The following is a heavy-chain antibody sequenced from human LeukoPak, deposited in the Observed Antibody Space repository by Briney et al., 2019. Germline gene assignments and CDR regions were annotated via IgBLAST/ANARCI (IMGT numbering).Heavy chain of an antibody. Sequence: TGGSLRLSCAASGFTFNSFGMHWVRQAPGKGLEWVSAISGSGDTTYYPDSVKDQFTISRDNSKNTLYLQMNSLRAEDTAVYYCAKDLTMEIGDWLDLWARETVLTVSS. CDR3: AKDLTMEIGDWLDL. D-gene: IGHD2-21*01. J-gene: IGHJ5*02. CDR1: GFTFNSFG. CDR2: ISGSGDTT. V-gene: IGHV3-NL1*01.